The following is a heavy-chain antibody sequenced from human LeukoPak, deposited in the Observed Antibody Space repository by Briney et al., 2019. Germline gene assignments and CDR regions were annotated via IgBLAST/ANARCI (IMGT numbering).Heavy chain of an antibody. CDR2: IYYSGST. V-gene: IGHV4-59*01. Sequence: SQTLSLTCTVSGGSISSYYWSWIRQPPGKGLEWIGYIYYSGSTNYNPSLKSRVTISVDTSKNQFSLKLSSVTAADTAVYYRARAGRAAAGSLFDYWGQGTLVTVSS. CDR3: ARAGRAAAGSLFDY. J-gene: IGHJ4*02. CDR1: GGSISSYY. D-gene: IGHD6-13*01.